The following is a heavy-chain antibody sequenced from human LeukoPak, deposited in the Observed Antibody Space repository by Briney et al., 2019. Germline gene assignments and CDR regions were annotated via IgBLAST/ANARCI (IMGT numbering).Heavy chain of an antibody. Sequence: ASVKVSCKASGYTFTGYYMHWVRQAPGQGLEWMGWINPSSGGTNYAQEFQGRVTMTRDTSISTAYMELSRLRSDDTAVYYCARDDGSWPNFDYWGQGTLVTVSS. CDR3: ARDDGSWPNFDY. D-gene: IGHD6-13*01. V-gene: IGHV1-2*02. J-gene: IGHJ4*02. CDR2: INPSSGGT. CDR1: GYTFTGYY.